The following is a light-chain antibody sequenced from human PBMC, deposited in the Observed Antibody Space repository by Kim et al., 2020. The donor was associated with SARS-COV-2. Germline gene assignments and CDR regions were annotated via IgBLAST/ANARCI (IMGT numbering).Light chain of an antibody. Sequence: QSALTQPGTVSGYPGQSITISCTGTSGDVDGYNSVSWYQQHPGTAPKLVLYDVIYRPSGISDRFTGSKSANTASLTISGLQADDEADYYCSSYTGSSTLVFGGGTKLTVL. CDR1: SGDVDGYNS. J-gene: IGLJ2*01. CDR2: DVI. CDR3: SSYTGSSTLV. V-gene: IGLV2-14*03.